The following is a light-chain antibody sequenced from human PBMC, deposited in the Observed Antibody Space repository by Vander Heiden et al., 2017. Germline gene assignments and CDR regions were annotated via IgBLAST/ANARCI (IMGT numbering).Light chain of an antibody. CDR3: QSYDSRLTGHVV. J-gene: IGLJ2*01. V-gene: IGLV1-40*01. Sequence: QSVLTQPPSVSGAPGQSVTIPCTGSSSNIGAGYDVHWYQQLPGAAPNLLINGNTNRPSGVPDRFSGSKSGTSASLAITGLQAEDEADYYCQSYDSRLTGHVVFGGGTKLTVL. CDR2: GNT. CDR1: SSNIGAGYD.